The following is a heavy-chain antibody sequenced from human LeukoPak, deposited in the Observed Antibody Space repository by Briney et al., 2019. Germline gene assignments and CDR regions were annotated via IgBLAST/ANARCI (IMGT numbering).Heavy chain of an antibody. D-gene: IGHD2-2*01. J-gene: IGHJ4*02. V-gene: IGHV3-74*01. Sequence: GGSLRLSCAASGFTFSSFNMNWVRQAPGKGLEWVSRINSVGRNTSYADSVKGRFTISRDNAKNTLYLQMNSLRAEDTAMYYCARALTRGIVVVPAAIGYWGQGALVTVSS. CDR1: GFTFSSFN. CDR2: INSVGRNT. CDR3: ARALTRGIVVVPAAIGY.